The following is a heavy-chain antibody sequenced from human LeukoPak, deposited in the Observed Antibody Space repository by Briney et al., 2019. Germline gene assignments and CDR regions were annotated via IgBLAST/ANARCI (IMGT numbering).Heavy chain of an antibody. CDR3: AREVGGYYYDSSGYYYP. D-gene: IGHD3-22*01. CDR2: ISSSGSTI. Sequence: GGSLRLSCAASGFTFSDYYMSWIRQAPGEGLEWVSYISSSGSTIYYADSVEGRFTISRDNAKNSLYLQMNSLRAEDTAVYYCAREVGGYYYDSSGYYYPWGQGTLVTVSS. CDR1: GFTFSDYY. V-gene: IGHV3-11*01. J-gene: IGHJ5*02.